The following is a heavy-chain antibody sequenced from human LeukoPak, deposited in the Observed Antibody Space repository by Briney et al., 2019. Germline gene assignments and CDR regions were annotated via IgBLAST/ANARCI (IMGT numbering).Heavy chain of an antibody. Sequence: PSETLSLTCAVYGGSFSGYYWSWIRQPPGKGLEWIGEINHSGSTNYNPSLKSRVTISEDTSKNQFSLKLSSVTAADTAVYYCARGLWRRWLNWGQGTLVTVSS. J-gene: IGHJ4*02. D-gene: IGHD4-23*01. CDR2: INHSGST. V-gene: IGHV4-34*01. CDR1: GGSFSGYY. CDR3: ARGLWRRWLN.